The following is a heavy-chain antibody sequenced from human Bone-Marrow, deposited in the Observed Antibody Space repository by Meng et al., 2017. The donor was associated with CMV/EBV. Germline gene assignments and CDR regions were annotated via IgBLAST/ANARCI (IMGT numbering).Heavy chain of an antibody. J-gene: IGHJ4*02. CDR2: ISISTSTI. D-gene: IGHD3-9*01. CDR1: GVTFSSYS. Sequence: GGSLRLSCAASGVTFSSYSMNWGRQAPGKGLEWVSYISISTSTIPYEDSVKGRFTISRDNAKNSLYLQMNSLRAEDTAVDYCARDIIAKVLRYFNWPTPFDYWGQGTLVTVSS. CDR3: ARDIIAKVLRYFNWPTPFDY. V-gene: IGHV3-48*04.